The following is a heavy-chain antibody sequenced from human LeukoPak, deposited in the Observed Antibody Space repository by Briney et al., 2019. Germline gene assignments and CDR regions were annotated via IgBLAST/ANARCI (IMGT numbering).Heavy chain of an antibody. CDR3: ARFGDDLGV. CDR1: GFIFSNYN. D-gene: IGHD3-10*01. CDR2: ISTSSSHT. J-gene: IGHJ6*02. V-gene: IGHV3-21*01. Sequence: GGSLRLSCAASGFIFSNYNMNWVRQVPGKGLEWLSSISTSSSHTFYADSVEGRFTISRDNAKKSLYLQMNSLRVEDTAIYYCARFGDDLGVWGQGTTVTVS.